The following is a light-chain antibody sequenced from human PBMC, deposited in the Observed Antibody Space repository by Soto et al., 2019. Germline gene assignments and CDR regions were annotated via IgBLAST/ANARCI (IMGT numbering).Light chain of an antibody. CDR3: SSYTSSSTPYV. CDR1: SSDVGGYNY. Sequence: QSVLTQPASVSGSPGQSITISCTGTSSDVGGYNYVSWYQQHQGKAPKLMIYEVSNRPSGVSNRFSGSKSGNTASLTISGLQAEDEADYYCSSYTSSSTPYVFGTGTKV. V-gene: IGLV2-14*01. J-gene: IGLJ1*01. CDR2: EVS.